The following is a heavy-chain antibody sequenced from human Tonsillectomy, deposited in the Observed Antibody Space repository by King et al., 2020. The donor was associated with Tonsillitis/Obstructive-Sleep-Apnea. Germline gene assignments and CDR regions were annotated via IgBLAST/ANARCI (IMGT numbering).Heavy chain of an antibody. CDR1: GGSFSGYY. CDR2: INHSGST. D-gene: IGHD3-10*01. Sequence: VQLQQWGAGLLKPSETLSLTCAVYGGSFSGYYWSWIRQPPGKGLEWIGEINHSGSTNYNPSLKSRVTISVDTSKNQFSLKLSSVTAADTAVYYCAIRAGRFGDWFDPCGQGILVTVSS. V-gene: IGHV4-34*01. CDR3: AIRAGRFGDWFDP. J-gene: IGHJ5*02.